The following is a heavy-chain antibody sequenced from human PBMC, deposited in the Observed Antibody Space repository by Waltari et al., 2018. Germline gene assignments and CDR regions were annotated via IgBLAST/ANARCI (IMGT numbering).Heavy chain of an antibody. J-gene: IGHJ5*02. CDR2: IYHSVST. V-gene: IGHV4-38-2*01. CDR3: ARIQNPTNWGSSWFDP. CDR1: GYSISSGSY. D-gene: IGHD7-27*01. Sequence: QVPLQESGPGLVKPSETLSLTCAVSGYSISSGSYWGWIREPPGKGLEWIGSIYHSVSTYYNPSLKSRVTISVDTSKNQFSLKLSSVTAADTAVYYCARIQNPTNWGSSWFDPWGQGTLVTVSS.